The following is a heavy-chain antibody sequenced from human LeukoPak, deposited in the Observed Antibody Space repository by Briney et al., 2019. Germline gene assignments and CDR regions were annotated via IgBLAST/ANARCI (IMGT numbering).Heavy chain of an antibody. V-gene: IGHV1-24*01. J-gene: IGHJ6*03. CDR3: ARAPYGDYGNYYYYYYMDV. Sequence: ASVKVSCKVSGYTLTELSMHWVRQAPGKGLEWMGGFDPEDGETIYAQKFQGRVTMTRDMSTSTVYMELSSLRSEDTAVYYCARAPYGDYGNYYYYYYMDVWGKGTTVTVSS. D-gene: IGHD4-17*01. CDR2: FDPEDGET. CDR1: GYTLTELS.